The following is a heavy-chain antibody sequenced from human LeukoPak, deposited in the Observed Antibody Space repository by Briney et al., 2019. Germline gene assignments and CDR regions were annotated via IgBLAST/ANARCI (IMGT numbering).Heavy chain of an antibody. CDR3: ARDVYCSSTSWYTGFDY. D-gene: IGHD2-2*02. CDR2: ISAYNGNT. Sequence: ASVKVSCKASPGTFSSYAISWVRQAPGQGLEWMGWISAYNGNTNYAQKLQGRVTMTTDTSTSTAYMELRSMRSDDTAVYYCARDVYCSSTSWYTGFDYWGQGTLVTVSS. CDR1: PGTFSSYA. V-gene: IGHV1-18*01. J-gene: IGHJ4*02.